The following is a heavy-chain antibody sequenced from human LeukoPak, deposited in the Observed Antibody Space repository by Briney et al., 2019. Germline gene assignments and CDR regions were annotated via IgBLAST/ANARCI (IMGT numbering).Heavy chain of an antibody. J-gene: IGHJ5*02. CDR3: ARDRGELLLFNWFDP. D-gene: IGHD1-26*01. V-gene: IGHV3-74*01. Sequence: GGSLRLSCAASGFTFSSYWIHWVRQAPGKGLVWVSRINSDGSSTSYADSVKGRFTISRDNAKNTLYLQMNSLRAEDTAIYYCARDRGELLLFNWFDPWGQGTLVTVSS. CDR1: GFTFSSYW. CDR2: INSDGSST.